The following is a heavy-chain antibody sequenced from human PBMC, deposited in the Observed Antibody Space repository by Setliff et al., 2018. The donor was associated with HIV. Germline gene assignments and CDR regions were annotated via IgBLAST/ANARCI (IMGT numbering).Heavy chain of an antibody. CDR3: ASGREQGLRHAFDI. CDR2: ISSGTRYI. J-gene: IGHJ3*02. V-gene: IGHV3-21*01. D-gene: IGHD4-17*01. CDR1: GFSFSSYS. Sequence: GESLKISCAASGFSFSSYSMNWVRQAPGKGLEWVSSISSGTRYIHYADSVKGRFTISRDNVKNALYLQMNSLRAEDTAVYYCASGREQGLRHAFDIWGQGAMVTVS.